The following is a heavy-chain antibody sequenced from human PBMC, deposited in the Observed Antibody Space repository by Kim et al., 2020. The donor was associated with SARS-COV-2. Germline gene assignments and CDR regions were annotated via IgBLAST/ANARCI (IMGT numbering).Heavy chain of an antibody. D-gene: IGHD1-26*01. Sequence: DSVKRRFTISRDNSKNTLYLQMNSLRAEDTAVYYCAREGQVGATPGFDYWGQGTLVTVSS. J-gene: IGHJ4*02. CDR3: AREGQVGATPGFDY. V-gene: IGHV3-30*07.